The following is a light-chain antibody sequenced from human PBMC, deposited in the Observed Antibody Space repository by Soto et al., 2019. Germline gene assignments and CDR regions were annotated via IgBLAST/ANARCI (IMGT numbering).Light chain of an antibody. J-gene: IGKJ3*01. CDR3: QQRSSWPFT. V-gene: IGKV3-11*01. Sequence: EIVLTQSPATLSLSPGERATLSCRASQSVSSYLAWYQQKAGQAPRLLIYDASNRATGIPARFSGSGSGTDFTLTISRLEPEDFAVYHCQQRSSWPFTFGPGTKVDIK. CDR1: QSVSSY. CDR2: DAS.